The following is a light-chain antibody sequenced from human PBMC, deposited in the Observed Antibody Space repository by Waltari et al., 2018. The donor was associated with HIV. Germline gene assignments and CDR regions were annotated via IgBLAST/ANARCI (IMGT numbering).Light chain of an antibody. CDR1: SSDVGGYNS. J-gene: IGLJ2*01. CDR3: SSYAGSNNVV. CDR2: GVN. V-gene: IGLV2-8*01. Sequence: QSALTQPPSASGSPGQSVTISCTGTSSDVGGYNSVPWYQQHPGKAPKLMIYGVNKRPSGVPDRFSGSKSGNTASLTVSGLQAEDEAEYYCSSYAGSNNVVFGGGTKLTVL.